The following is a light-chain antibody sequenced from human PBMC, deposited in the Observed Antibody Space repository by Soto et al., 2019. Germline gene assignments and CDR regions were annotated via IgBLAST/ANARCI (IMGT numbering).Light chain of an antibody. J-gene: IGLJ3*02. Sequence: QSALTQPASVSGSPGQSITISCTGTSSDVGGYKYVSWYQQHPGKAPKLMIYEVSSRPSGVSNRFSASKSGNTASLTISGLQAEDEAEYYCAAWDDSLNGWVFGGGTKLTVL. CDR3: AAWDDSLNGWV. V-gene: IGLV2-14*01. CDR1: SSDVGGYKY. CDR2: EVS.